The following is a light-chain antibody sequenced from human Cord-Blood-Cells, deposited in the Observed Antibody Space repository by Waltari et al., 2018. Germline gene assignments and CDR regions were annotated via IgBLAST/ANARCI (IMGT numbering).Light chain of an antibody. CDR3: QQYNNLPQT. Sequence: EIVMTQSPATLSVSPGERATLSCRASQSVSSNLAWYQQKPGQAPRLLIYGASTRATGIPARFSGSGSGTEFTLPISSLQSEDFAVYYCQQYNNLPQTFGQGTKLEIK. CDR1: QSVSSN. J-gene: IGKJ2*01. CDR2: GAS. V-gene: IGKV3-15*01.